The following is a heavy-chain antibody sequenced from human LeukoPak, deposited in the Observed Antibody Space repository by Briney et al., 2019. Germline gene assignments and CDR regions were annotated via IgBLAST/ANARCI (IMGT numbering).Heavy chain of an antibody. D-gene: IGHD4-23*01. CDR1: GFTFSSYG. CDR3: AREKTTVVTGFYYYYYYGMDV. CDR2: ISYDGSNK. V-gene: IGHV3-30*03. Sequence: GGSLRLSCAASGFTFSSYGMHWVRQAPGKGLEWVAVISYDGSNKYYADSVKGRFTISRDNAKNSLYLQMNSLRAEDTAVYYCAREKTTVVTGFYYYYYYGMDVWGQGTTVTVSS. J-gene: IGHJ6*02.